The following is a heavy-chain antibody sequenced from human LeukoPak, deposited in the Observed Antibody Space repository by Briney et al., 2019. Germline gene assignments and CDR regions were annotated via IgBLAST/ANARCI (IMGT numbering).Heavy chain of an antibody. Sequence: GGSLRLSCAASGFTFSSYWMSWVRQAPGKGLEWVANIKQDGSETYHVDSVKGRFTISRDNAKNSLYLQMNSLRAEDTAVYYCARDRGGSYFSYWGQGALVTVSS. CDR1: GFTFSSYW. J-gene: IGHJ4*02. D-gene: IGHD1-26*01. CDR2: IKQDGSET. CDR3: ARDRGGSYFSY. V-gene: IGHV3-7*01.